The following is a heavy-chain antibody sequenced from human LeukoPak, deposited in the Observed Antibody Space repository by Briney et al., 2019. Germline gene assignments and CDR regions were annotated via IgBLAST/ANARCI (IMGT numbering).Heavy chain of an antibody. D-gene: IGHD3-22*01. CDR1: GFTFSSYA. J-gene: IGHJ4*02. V-gene: IGHV3-30-3*01. CDR2: ISYDGSNK. Sequence: PGGSLRLSCAASGFTFSSYAMHWVRQAPGKGLEWVAVISYDGSNKYYADSVKGRFTISRDNAKNSLYLQMNSLRDEDTAVYYCARDIPDYYDSSGYIKFDYWGQGTLVTVSS. CDR3: ARDIPDYYDSSGYIKFDY.